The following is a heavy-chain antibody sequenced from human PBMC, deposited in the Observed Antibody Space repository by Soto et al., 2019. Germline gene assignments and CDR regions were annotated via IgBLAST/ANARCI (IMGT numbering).Heavy chain of an antibody. Sequence: PGGSLRLSCAASGFTFSSYWMHWVRQAPGKGLVWVSHINRDGSSTNYADSVMGRFTISRDNARDTLFLQMSSLRAEDTAVYYCASLQGNDFWTPDVWGQGTTVTVSS. V-gene: IGHV3-74*01. J-gene: IGHJ6*02. CDR3: ASLQGNDFWTPDV. D-gene: IGHD3-3*01. CDR2: INRDGSST. CDR1: GFTFSSYW.